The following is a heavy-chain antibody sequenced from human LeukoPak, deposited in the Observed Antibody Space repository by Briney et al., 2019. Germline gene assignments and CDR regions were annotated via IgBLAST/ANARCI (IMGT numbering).Heavy chain of an antibody. D-gene: IGHD5-18*01. Sequence: TGGSLRLSCAVPGLTFSSSWMDSVRPAPGKGLEWGASINPDGNKKYSADSVKGRFTISRDNAETSLYLQMNSLRVEDTAFYYCARDLAYSRLDYWGQGMLVTVSS. V-gene: IGHV3-7*01. CDR1: GLTFSSSW. J-gene: IGHJ4*02. CDR3: ARDLAYSRLDY. CDR2: INPDGNKK.